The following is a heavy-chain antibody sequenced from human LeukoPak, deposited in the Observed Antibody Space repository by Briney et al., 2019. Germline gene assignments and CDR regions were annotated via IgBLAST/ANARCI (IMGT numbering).Heavy chain of an antibody. Sequence: ASVKVSCKASGYTFTSYGISWVRQAPGQGLEWMGWISAYNGNTNYAQKLQGRVTMTTDTSTSTAYMELRSLRSDDTAVYYCARVIRYCSSTSCPWDYWGQGTLVNVS. D-gene: IGHD2-2*01. CDR2: ISAYNGNT. CDR3: ARVIRYCSSTSCPWDY. V-gene: IGHV1-18*01. J-gene: IGHJ4*02. CDR1: GYTFTSYG.